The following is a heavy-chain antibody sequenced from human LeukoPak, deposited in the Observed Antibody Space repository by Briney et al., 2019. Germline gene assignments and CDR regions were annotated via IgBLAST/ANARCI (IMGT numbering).Heavy chain of an antibody. Sequence: SVKVSCKASGGTFSSYAISWVRQAPGQGLEWMGRIIPILGIANYAQKFQGRVTITADKSTSTAYMELSSLRSEDTAVYYCAGDNRVAGTPLRYFQHWGQGTLVTVSS. J-gene: IGHJ1*01. CDR1: GGTFSSYA. CDR3: AGDNRVAGTPLRYFQH. D-gene: IGHD6-19*01. CDR2: IIPILGIA. V-gene: IGHV1-69*04.